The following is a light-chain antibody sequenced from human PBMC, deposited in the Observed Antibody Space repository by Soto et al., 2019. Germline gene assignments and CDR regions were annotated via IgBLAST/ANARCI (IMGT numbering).Light chain of an antibody. J-gene: IGKJ5*01. CDR3: QQRSNWPFSIT. CDR2: DAS. Sequence: EIVLTQSPATLSLSPGERATLSCRASQSVSSYLAWYQQKPGQAPRLLIYDASNWATGIPARFSGSGSGTDITLTISSLEPEDFAVYYCQQRSNWPFSITFGQGTRLEIK. CDR1: QSVSSY. V-gene: IGKV3-11*01.